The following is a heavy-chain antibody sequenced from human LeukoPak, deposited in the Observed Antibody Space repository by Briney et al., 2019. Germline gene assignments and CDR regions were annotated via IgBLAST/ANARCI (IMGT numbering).Heavy chain of an antibody. J-gene: IGHJ4*02. Sequence: GGSLRLSCVASGFTFISYATSWVRQAPGKGLEWVSGIVGSGGSTFYADSVKGRFTISRDNSKNTLYLQMNSLRAEDTAVYYCAKRDSSGWYYFDYWGQGTLVTVSS. D-gene: IGHD6-19*01. V-gene: IGHV3-23*01. CDR2: IVGSGGST. CDR1: GFTFISYA. CDR3: AKRDSSGWYYFDY.